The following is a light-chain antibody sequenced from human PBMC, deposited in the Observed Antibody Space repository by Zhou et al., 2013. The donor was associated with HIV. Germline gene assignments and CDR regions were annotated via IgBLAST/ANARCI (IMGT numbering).Light chain of an antibody. Sequence: DIQMTQSPPTLSASVGDRVTITCRASQSISNWLAWYQQKPGKAPNLLIYKASSLQSGVPSRFIGSGFGTDFTLTISSLQPDDFATYYCQQYNGSPYTFGQGTKLEIK. V-gene: IGKV1-5*03. CDR2: KAS. CDR3: QQYNGSPYT. J-gene: IGKJ2*01. CDR1: QSISNW.